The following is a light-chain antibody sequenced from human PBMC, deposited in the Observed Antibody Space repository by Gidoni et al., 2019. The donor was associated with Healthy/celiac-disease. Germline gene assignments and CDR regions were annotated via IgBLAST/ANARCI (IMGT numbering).Light chain of an antibody. CDR2: AAS. CDR1: QSISSY. V-gene: IGKV1-39*01. J-gene: IGKJ3*01. CDR3: QQSYSTPQ. Sequence: DIQMTQSPSSLSASVGDRVTITCRASQSISSYLNWYQQKPGKAPKLLIYAASSLQSGVPSRFSGSGSGTDFTLTISSLQPEDFATYYCQQSYSTPQFXPXTKVDIK.